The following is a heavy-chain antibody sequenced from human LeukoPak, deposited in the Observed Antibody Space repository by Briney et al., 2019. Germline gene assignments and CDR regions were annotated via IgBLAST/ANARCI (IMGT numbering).Heavy chain of an antibody. Sequence: SETLSLTCTVSGGSISSGGYYWSWIRQHPGKGLEWIGSIYHSGSTYYNPSLKSRVTISVDTSKNQFSLKLSSVTAADTAVYYCARDTVTTPSFDYWGQGTLVTVSS. CDR1: GGSISSGGYY. J-gene: IGHJ4*02. CDR3: ARDTVTTPSFDY. CDR2: IYHSGST. D-gene: IGHD4-17*01. V-gene: IGHV4-39*07.